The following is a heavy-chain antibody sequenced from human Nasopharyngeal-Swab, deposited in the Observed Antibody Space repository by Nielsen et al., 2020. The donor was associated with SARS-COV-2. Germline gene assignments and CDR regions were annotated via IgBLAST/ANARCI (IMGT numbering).Heavy chain of an antibody. CDR2: INTNTGNP. Sequence: WVGQAPGQGPEWMGWINTNTGNPTYTQAFTGRFVFSLDTSVSTAYLQISSLKAEDTAVYYCARGVHSSSWYVYYYYYYGMDVWGQGTTVTVSS. CDR3: ARGVHSSSWYVYYYYYYGMDV. J-gene: IGHJ6*02. V-gene: IGHV7-4-1*02. D-gene: IGHD6-13*01.